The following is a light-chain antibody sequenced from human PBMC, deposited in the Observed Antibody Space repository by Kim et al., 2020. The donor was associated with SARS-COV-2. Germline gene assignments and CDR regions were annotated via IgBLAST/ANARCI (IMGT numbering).Light chain of an antibody. CDR2: ATS. V-gene: IGKV3-20*01. CDR1: QTVRSTS. CDR3: HQSVETTHT. J-gene: IGKJ5*01. Sequence: EIVLTQSPDTLCLSPGERATLSCRASQTVRSTSLAWYQQNRGQTPRLLIHATSTRAPCLPDRFSGSGSATDFTLTINGLEPQNTAEYYSHQSVETTHTFGPRTRLEIK.